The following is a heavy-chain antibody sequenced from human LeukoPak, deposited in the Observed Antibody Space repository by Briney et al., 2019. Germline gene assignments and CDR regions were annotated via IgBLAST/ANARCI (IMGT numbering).Heavy chain of an antibody. CDR1: GGTFSSYA. Sequence: GSSVKVSCKASGGTFSSYAISWVRQAPGQGLEWMGGIIPIFGTANYAQKFQGRVTITADESTSTAYMELSSLRSEDTAVYYCARSYCGGDCYNYYYYYMDVWGKGTTVTISS. J-gene: IGHJ6*03. V-gene: IGHV1-69*01. CDR3: ARSYCGGDCYNYYYYYMDV. CDR2: IIPIFGTA. D-gene: IGHD2-21*02.